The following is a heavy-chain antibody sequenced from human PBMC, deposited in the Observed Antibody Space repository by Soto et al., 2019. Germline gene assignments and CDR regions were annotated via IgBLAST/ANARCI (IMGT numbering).Heavy chain of an antibody. V-gene: IGHV4-34*01. CDR1: GGSFSGYY. Sequence: SETLSLTCAVYGGSFSGYYWTWIRQPPGKGLEWIGEINHSGNTNYNPSLKGRVVISFDTSKKQSSLQVTSVTAADTAVYFCARHRIEVVWRGFDFWGQGSPVTVSS. CDR2: INHSGNT. CDR3: ARHRIEVVWRGFDF. D-gene: IGHD3-10*01. J-gene: IGHJ4*02.